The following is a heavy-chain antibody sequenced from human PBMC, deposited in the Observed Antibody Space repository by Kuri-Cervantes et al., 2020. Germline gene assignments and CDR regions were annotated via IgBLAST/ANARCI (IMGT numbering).Heavy chain of an antibody. V-gene: IGHV4-34*01. Sequence: GSLRLSCAVYGGSFSGYYWSWIRQPPGKGLEWIGEINHSGSTNYNPSLKSRVTISVDTSKNQFSLKLSSVTAADTAVYYCARDWVGGSFDIWGQGTMVTVSS. D-gene: IGHD5-12*01. CDR2: INHSGST. J-gene: IGHJ3*02. CDR1: GGSFSGYY. CDR3: ARDWVGGSFDI.